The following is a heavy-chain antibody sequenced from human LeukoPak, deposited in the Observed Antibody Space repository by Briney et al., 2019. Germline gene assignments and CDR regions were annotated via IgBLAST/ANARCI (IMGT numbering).Heavy chain of an antibody. V-gene: IGHV3-53*01. CDR2: IYSGGDT. Sequence: GGSLRLSCAASGFTVSSNYMSWVRQAPGKGLEWVSVIYSGGDTYYADSVKGRFTISRDNPKNTLYLQMNSLRADDTAVYYCARDCGGDCYVDYWGQGTLVTVSS. CDR3: ARDCGGDCYVDY. D-gene: IGHD2-21*02. CDR1: GFTVSSNY. J-gene: IGHJ4*02.